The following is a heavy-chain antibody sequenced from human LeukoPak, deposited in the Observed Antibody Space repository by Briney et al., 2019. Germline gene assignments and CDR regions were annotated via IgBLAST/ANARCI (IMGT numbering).Heavy chain of an antibody. Sequence: GGCLRLSCAASGFTFSSYAITWVRQAPGKGLEWVSSIRSTGDSTFYADSVKGRFTISRDNSKNTLYLQMGSLRAEDMAVYYCARGRLVVTGVDYWGQGTLVTVSS. CDR1: GFTFSSYA. CDR2: IRSTGDST. D-gene: IGHD3-22*01. V-gene: IGHV3-23*01. J-gene: IGHJ4*02. CDR3: ARGRLVVTGVDY.